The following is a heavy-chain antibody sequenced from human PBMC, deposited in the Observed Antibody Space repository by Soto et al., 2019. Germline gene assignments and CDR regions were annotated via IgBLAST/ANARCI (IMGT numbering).Heavy chain of an antibody. Sequence: QVQLVESGGGVVQPGRSLRLSCAASGFTFSSYGMHWVRQAPGKGLEWVAVISYDGSNKYYADSVKGRFTISRDNSKNTLYLQMNSLRAEDTAVYYCAKGPSSGEDYWGQGTLVTVSS. J-gene: IGHJ4*02. CDR3: AKGPSSGEDY. CDR1: GFTFSSYG. D-gene: IGHD6-19*01. V-gene: IGHV3-30*18. CDR2: ISYDGSNK.